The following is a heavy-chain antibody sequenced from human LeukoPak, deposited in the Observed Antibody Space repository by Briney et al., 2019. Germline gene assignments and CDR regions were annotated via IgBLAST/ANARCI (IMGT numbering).Heavy chain of an antibody. CDR3: ARGGAARLHFQN. V-gene: IGHV4-34*01. CDR1: GGSFSGYY. Sequence: SETLSLTCAVYGGSFSGYYWSWIRQPPGKGLEWIGEINHSGSTNYNPSLKSRVTISVDKSKNQFSLNLNSVTAADTAVYYCARGGAARLHFQNWGQGTLVTVSS. J-gene: IGHJ1*01. D-gene: IGHD6-6*01. CDR2: INHSGST.